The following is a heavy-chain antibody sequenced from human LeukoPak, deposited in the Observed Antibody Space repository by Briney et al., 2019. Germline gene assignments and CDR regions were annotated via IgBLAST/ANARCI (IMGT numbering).Heavy chain of an antibody. J-gene: IGHJ3*02. CDR2: INPNSGGT. Sequence: GPVKVSCKASGYTFTGYYMHWVRQAPGQGLEWMGRINPNSGGTNYAQKFQGRVTMTRDTSISTAYMELSRLRSDDTAVYYCARDTDILTGYYHDAFDIWGQGTMVTVSS. V-gene: IGHV1-2*06. CDR3: ARDTDILTGYYHDAFDI. D-gene: IGHD3-9*01. CDR1: GYTFTGYY.